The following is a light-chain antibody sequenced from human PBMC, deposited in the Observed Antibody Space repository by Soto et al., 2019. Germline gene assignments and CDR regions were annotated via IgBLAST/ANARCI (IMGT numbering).Light chain of an antibody. Sequence: QSALTQPPSVYGAPGQRVTISCTGSSSNIGAGYDVHWYQQLPGTAPKLLIYGNSKRPSGVPDRFSGSKSGTSASLAITGLQAEDEADYYCQSYDSSLSGSVFGGGTQLTVL. V-gene: IGLV1-40*01. CDR2: GNS. CDR3: QSYDSSLSGSV. J-gene: IGLJ3*02. CDR1: SSNIGAGYD.